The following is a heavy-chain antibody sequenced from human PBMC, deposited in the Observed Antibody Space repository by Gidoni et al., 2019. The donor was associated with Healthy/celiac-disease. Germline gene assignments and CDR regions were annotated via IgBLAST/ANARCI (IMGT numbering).Heavy chain of an antibody. CDR1: GGSFSGYY. CDR2: INHSSST. CDR3: ARQFQWLVRGPWFDP. J-gene: IGHJ5*02. Sequence: QEQLQQWGAGLLKPSETLSLTCAVYGGSFSGYYWSWIRQPPGKGLEWIGEINHSSSTNYNPSLKTRVTISVDTSKNQFSLKLSSVTAADTAVYYCARQFQWLVRGPWFDPWGQGTLVTVSS. V-gene: IGHV4-34*01. D-gene: IGHD6-19*01.